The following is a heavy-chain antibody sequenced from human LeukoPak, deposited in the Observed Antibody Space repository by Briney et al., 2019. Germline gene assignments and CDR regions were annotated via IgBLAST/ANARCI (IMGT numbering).Heavy chain of an antibody. J-gene: IGHJ6*03. D-gene: IGHD2-2*01. V-gene: IGHV1-18*01. CDR3: ARVNEDIVVVPAAMNYYYYYMDV. Sequence: GASVKVSCKASGYTFTSYGISWVRQAPGQGLEWMGWISAYNGNTNYAQKLQGRVTMTTDTPTSTAYMELRSLRSDDTAVYYCARVNEDIVVVPAAMNYYYYYMDVWGKGTTVTVSS. CDR1: GYTFTSYG. CDR2: ISAYNGNT.